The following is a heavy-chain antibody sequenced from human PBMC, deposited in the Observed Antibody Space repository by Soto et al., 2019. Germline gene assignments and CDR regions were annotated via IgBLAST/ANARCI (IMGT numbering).Heavy chain of an antibody. V-gene: IGHV3-48*02. J-gene: IGHJ4*02. CDR2: ISIRSGTI. D-gene: IGHD3-22*01. Sequence: EVQLVESGGVLVQPGGSLRLSCAVSGFIFSNYSMNWVRQAPGKGLEWVSYISIRSGTIYYADSVQGRFTISRDNAKNSLYLQMNSLRDEDTAVYYCARGAYDSSGYHLDYWGQGTLVTVSS. CDR3: ARGAYDSSGYHLDY. CDR1: GFIFSNYS.